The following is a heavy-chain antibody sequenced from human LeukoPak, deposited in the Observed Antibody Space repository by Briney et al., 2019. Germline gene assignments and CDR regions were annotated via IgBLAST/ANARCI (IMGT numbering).Heavy chain of an antibody. Sequence: ASVKVSCKASGYTFTSYDINWVRQATGQGLEWMGWMNPNSGNTGYAQKFQGRVTMTRNTSISTAYMELSSLRSEDTAVYYCARTLGYCTSSSCHFDYWGQGTLVTVSS. CDR3: ARTLGYCTSSSCHFDY. CDR1: GYTFTSYD. V-gene: IGHV1-8*01. D-gene: IGHD2-2*01. J-gene: IGHJ4*02. CDR2: MNPNSGNT.